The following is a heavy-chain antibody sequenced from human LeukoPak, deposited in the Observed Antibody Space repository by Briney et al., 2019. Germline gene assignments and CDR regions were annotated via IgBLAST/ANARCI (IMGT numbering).Heavy chain of an antibody. D-gene: IGHD6-25*01. J-gene: IGHJ6*03. CDR2: IYTSGST. Sequence: TLSLTCTVSGGSISSGSYYWSWIRQPAGKGLEWIGRIYTSGSTNYNPSLKSRVTISVDTSKNQFSLKLSSVTAADTAVYYCARSSVNYYYYMDVWGKGTTVTGSS. CDR1: GGSISSGSYY. V-gene: IGHV4-61*02. CDR3: ARSSVNYYYYMDV.